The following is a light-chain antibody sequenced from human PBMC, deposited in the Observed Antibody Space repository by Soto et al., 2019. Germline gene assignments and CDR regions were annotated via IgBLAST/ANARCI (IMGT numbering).Light chain of an antibody. V-gene: IGKV3-11*01. J-gene: IGKJ5*01. CDR3: QQRSNWPPIT. CDR1: QSVKTF. Sequence: EIVLTQSPATLSLSPIQIATLSCRASQSVKTFLVWYQHRPGQASRVLIYDASHRASGIPARFSGSGSGTDFTLTISSLEPEDAALYYCQQRSNWPPITFGQGTRLEIK. CDR2: DAS.